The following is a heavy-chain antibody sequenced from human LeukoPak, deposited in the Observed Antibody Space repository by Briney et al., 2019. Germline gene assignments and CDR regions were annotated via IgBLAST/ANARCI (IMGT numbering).Heavy chain of an antibody. V-gene: IGHV1-69*13. CDR1: GGTFSSYA. CDR3: ARRQGYIYGYIWFDP. J-gene: IGHJ5*02. Sequence: SVKVSCKASGGTFSSYAISWVRQAPGQGREWMGGIIPIFGTANYAQKFQGRVTITADESTSTAYMELSSLRSEDTAVYYCARRQGYIYGYIWFDPWGQGTLVTVSS. D-gene: IGHD5-18*01. CDR2: IIPIFGTA.